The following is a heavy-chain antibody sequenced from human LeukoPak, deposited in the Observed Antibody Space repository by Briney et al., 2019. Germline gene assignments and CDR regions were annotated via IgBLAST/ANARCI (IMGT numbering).Heavy chain of an antibody. D-gene: IGHD3-3*01. CDR2: TNSDESDT. J-gene: IGHJ6*02. CDR1: GFSFTNYW. CDR3: AKSVVDFWSGYPYYYGMDV. V-gene: IGHV3-74*01. Sequence: GGSLRLSCAVSGFSFTNYWMHWVRQDPGKGLVWVSRTNSDESDTSYADSVKGRFTISRDNAKNTLYLQMNSLRAEDTAVYYCAKSVVDFWSGYPYYYGMDVWGQGTTVTVSS.